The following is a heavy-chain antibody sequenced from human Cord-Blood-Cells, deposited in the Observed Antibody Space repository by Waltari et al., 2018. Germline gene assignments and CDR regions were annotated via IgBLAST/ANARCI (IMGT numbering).Heavy chain of an antibody. Sequence: QLQLQESGPGLVKPSQTLSLSCTVSGGYISSCSYSWGWIRQPPGMGMARIGSIYYRRSTYYNPSLKSRVTISVDTSKNQFSLKLSSVTAADTAVYYCARRCRYYYYGMDVWGQGTTVTVSS. CDR2: IYYRRST. D-gene: IGHD2-8*01. V-gene: IGHV4-39*01. CDR1: GGYISSCSYS. CDR3: ARRCRYYYYGMDV. J-gene: IGHJ6*02.